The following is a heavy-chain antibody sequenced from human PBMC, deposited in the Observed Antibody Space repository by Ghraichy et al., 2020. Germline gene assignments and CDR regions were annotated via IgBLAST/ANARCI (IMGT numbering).Heavy chain of an antibody. CDR3: AREFGGSYYYYYGMDV. J-gene: IGHJ6*02. CDR2: ISYDGSNK. CDR1: GFTFSSYA. Sequence: LSLTCAASGFTFSSYAMHWVRQAPGKGLEWVAVISYDGSNKYYADSVKGRFTISRDNSKNTLYLQMNSLRAEDTAVYYCAREFGGSYYYYYGMDVWGQGTTVTVSS. V-gene: IGHV3-30-3*01. D-gene: IGHD1-26*01.